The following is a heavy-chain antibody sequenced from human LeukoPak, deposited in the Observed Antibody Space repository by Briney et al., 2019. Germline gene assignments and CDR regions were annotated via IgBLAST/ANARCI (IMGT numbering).Heavy chain of an antibody. CDR1: GYTFTSYG. D-gene: IGHD3-3*01. J-gene: IGHJ6*02. V-gene: IGHV1-18*01. Sequence: GATVKVSCKASGYTFTSYGISWVRQAPGQGLEWMGWISAYNGNTNYAQKLQGRVTMTTDTSTSTAYMELRSLRSDDTAVYYCARVSPIFGVVTPYYYYYGMDVWGQRTTVTVSS. CDR2: ISAYNGNT. CDR3: ARVSPIFGVVTPYYYYYGMDV.